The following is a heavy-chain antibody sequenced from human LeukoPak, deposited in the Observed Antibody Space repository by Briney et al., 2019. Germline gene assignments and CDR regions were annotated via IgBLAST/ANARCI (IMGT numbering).Heavy chain of an antibody. D-gene: IGHD2-2*01. CDR3: AKEEYSTRYYYYGMDV. Sequence: GGSLRLSCAASGFTFSDYYMSWIRQAPGKGLEWVSYISSSGSTIYYADSVKGRFTIPRDNAKNSLYLQMSSLRAEDTAIYYCAKEEYSTRYYYYGMDVWGQGTTVTVSS. J-gene: IGHJ6*02. V-gene: IGHV3-11*01. CDR2: ISSSGSTI. CDR1: GFTFSDYY.